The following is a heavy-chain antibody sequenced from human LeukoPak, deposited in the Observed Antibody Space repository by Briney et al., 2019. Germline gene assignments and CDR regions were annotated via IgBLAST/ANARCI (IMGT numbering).Heavy chain of an antibody. D-gene: IGHD6-19*01. V-gene: IGHV3-30-3*01. CDR2: ISYDGSNK. CDR1: GFTFSSYA. Sequence: PGGSLRLSCAASGFTFSSYAMHWVRQAPGKGLEWVAVISYDGSNKYYADSAKGRFTISRDNSKNTLYLQMNSLRAEDTAVYYCATSQWLRGYGMDVWGQGTTVTVSS. J-gene: IGHJ6*02. CDR3: ATSQWLRGYGMDV.